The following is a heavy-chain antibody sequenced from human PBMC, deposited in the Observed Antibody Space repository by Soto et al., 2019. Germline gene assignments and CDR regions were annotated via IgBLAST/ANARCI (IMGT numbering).Heavy chain of an antibody. CDR2: IIPIFGTA. J-gene: IGHJ3*02. CDR3: ARQGIAAAGKVVVAFDI. Sequence: ASVKVSCKASGGTFSSYAVSWVRQAPGQGLEWMGGIIPIFGTANYAQKFQGRVTITADESTSTAYMELSSLRSEDTAVYYCARQGIAAAGKVVVAFDIWGQGTMVTVSS. D-gene: IGHD6-13*01. V-gene: IGHV1-69*13. CDR1: GGTFSSYA.